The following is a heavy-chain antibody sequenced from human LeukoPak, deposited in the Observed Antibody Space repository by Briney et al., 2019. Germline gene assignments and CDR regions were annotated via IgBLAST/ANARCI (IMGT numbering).Heavy chain of an antibody. Sequence: GGSLRLSCAASGFTFSSYSMNWVRQAPGKGLEWGSYIGGSSSTIYYADSVKGRFTISRDNGKNTLYLQMNSLRAEDTAVYYCARGSTYYDSSGQVPFDYWGQGTLVTVSS. CDR2: IGGSSSTI. CDR3: ARGSTYYDSSGQVPFDY. D-gene: IGHD3-22*01. CDR1: GFTFSSYS. J-gene: IGHJ4*02. V-gene: IGHV3-48*01.